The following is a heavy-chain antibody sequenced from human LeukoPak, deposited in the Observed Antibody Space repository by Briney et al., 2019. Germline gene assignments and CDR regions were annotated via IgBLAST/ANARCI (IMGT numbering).Heavy chain of an antibody. J-gene: IGHJ4*02. CDR3: ARDLGYSSSWYEDY. CDR1: GYTFTSNY. D-gene: IGHD6-13*01. V-gene: IGHV1-69*13. CDR2: IIPIFGTA. Sequence: SVKVSCKASGYTFTSNYVHWVRQAPGQGLEWMGGIIPIFGTANYAQKFQGRVTITADESTSTAYMELSSLRSEDTAVYYCARDLGYSSSWYEDYWGQGTLVTVSS.